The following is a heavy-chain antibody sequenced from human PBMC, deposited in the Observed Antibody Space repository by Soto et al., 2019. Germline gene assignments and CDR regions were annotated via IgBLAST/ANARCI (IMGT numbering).Heavy chain of an antibody. D-gene: IGHD3-10*01. CDR2: IIPILGIA. CDR3: AREEYYYGSGAFFDS. Sequence: QVQLVQSGAEVKKPGSSVKVSCKASGGTFSSYTISWVRQAPGQGLEWMGRIIPILGIANYAQKFQGRVTITADKSTSTASMELSSLRSEDTAVYYCAREEYYYGSGAFFDSWGQGTLVTVSS. CDR1: GGTFSSYT. J-gene: IGHJ4*02. V-gene: IGHV1-69*08.